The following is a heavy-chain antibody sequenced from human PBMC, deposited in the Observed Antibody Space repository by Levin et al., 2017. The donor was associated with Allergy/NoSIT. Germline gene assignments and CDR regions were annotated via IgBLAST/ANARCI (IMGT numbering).Heavy chain of an antibody. CDR1: GFSVSSND. CDR2: IRRDATT. D-gene: IGHD3-10*01. V-gene: IGHV3-53*01. Sequence: GESLKISCAASGFSVSSNDLNWVRQAPGKGLECVAHIRRDATTYYVDSVKGRFTISRDSSKNTLYLQMNSLRVEDTAIYYCAKGLVPEFWGQGTQVTVSS. J-gene: IGHJ4*02. CDR3: AKGLVPEF.